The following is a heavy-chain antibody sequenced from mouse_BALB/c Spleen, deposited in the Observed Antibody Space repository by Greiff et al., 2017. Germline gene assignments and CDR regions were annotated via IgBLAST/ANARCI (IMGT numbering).Heavy chain of an antibody. CDR1: VYTFTSYW. J-gene: IGHJ2*01. Sequence: QVQLQQPGAELVRPGASVKLSCNASVYTFTSYWINWVKQRPGQGLAWIGNIYPSDSYTNYNQKFKDKATLTVDKSSSTAYMQLSSQTSEDSAVYYCTRELRLLGRYFDDGGQGTTHTVAS. CDR3: TRELRLLGRYFDD. V-gene: IGHV1-69*02. D-gene: IGHD1-2*01. CDR2: IYPSDSYT.